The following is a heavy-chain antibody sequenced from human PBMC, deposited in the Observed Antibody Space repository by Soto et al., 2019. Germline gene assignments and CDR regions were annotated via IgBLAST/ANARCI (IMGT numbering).Heavy chain of an antibody. V-gene: IGHV4-59*01. D-gene: IGHD1-1*01. J-gene: IGHJ5*01. CDR3: AKTRGVTGTTFNWFDS. CDR1: GGSIGGYS. CDR2: VLYSGNT. Sequence: PSETLSLTCTVSGGSIGGYSWNWIRQSPGRGLEWIGDVLYSGNTNYNPSLESRVTISVDPSKNQFSLKLTSVTAADTATYYCAKTRGVTGTTFNWFDSWGQGAQVTVS.